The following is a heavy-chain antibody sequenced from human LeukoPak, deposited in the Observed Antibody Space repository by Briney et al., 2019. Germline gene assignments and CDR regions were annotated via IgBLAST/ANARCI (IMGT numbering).Heavy chain of an antibody. Sequence: GGSLRLSCAASGFTFSSYAMSWVRQAPGKGLEWVSTISSSADSTYYADSVKSRFTISRDNSKNTLYLQMNSLRAEDTAVYYCANGPRYCSGGSCTRADYWGQGTLVTVSS. J-gene: IGHJ4*02. D-gene: IGHD2-15*01. CDR1: GFTFSSYA. CDR2: ISSSADST. CDR3: ANGPRYCSGGSCTRADY. V-gene: IGHV3-23*01.